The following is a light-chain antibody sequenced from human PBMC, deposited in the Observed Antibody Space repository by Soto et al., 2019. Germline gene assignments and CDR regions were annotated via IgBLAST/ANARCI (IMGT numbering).Light chain of an antibody. Sequence: EVVLTQSPVTLSLFPGESATLSCRASETISNQLAWYQQKPGQAPRLLMYDASHRVTGIPARFSGSGSGTDFTLIISSLEPADFAVYYCQHRSDWPPICTFGQGTKVDIK. CDR1: ETISNQ. CDR3: QHRSDWPPICT. V-gene: IGKV3-11*01. J-gene: IGKJ2*02. CDR2: DAS.